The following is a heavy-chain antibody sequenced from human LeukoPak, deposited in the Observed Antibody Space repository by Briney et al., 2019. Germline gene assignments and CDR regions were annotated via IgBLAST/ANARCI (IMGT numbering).Heavy chain of an antibody. J-gene: IGHJ6*03. D-gene: IGHD3-3*01. V-gene: IGHV3-7*01. CDR2: IKQDGSEK. Sequence: PGGSLRLSCAASGFTFSSYWMSWVRQAPGKGLEWVANIKQDGSEKYYVDSVKGRFTISRDNAKNSLYLQMNSLRAEDTAVYYCTRERTPSRGIWSGYYNYYYYYMDVWGKGTTVTVSS. CDR3: TRERTPSRGIWSGYYNYYYYYMDV. CDR1: GFTFSSYW.